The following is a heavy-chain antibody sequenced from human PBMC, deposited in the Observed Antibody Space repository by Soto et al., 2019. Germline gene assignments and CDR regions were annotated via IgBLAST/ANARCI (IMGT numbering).Heavy chain of an antibody. CDR1: GGSISSGGYY. D-gene: IGHD5-12*01. V-gene: IGHV4-31*03. CDR3: ARNPGERPRGIVATINYYYYMDV. Sequence: SETLSLTCTVSGGSISSGGYYWSWIRQHPGKGLEWIGYIYYSGSTYYNPSLKSRVTISVDTSKNQFSLKLSSVTAADTAVYYCARNPGERPRGIVATINYYYYMDVWGKGTTVTVSS. CDR2: IYYSGST. J-gene: IGHJ6*03.